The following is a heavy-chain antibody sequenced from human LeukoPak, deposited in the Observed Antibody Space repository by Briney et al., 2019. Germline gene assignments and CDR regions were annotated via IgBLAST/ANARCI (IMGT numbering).Heavy chain of an antibody. Sequence: ASVKVSCKASGYTFTGYYMHWVRQAPGQGLEWMGWINPNSGGTNYAQKFQGRVTMTRDTSISTAYMELSRLRFDDTAVYYCARDRRRVLLWFGETGYFDYWGQGTLVTVSS. CDR2: INPNSGGT. CDR3: ARDRRRVLLWFGETGYFDY. J-gene: IGHJ4*02. CDR1: GYTFTGYY. D-gene: IGHD3-10*01. V-gene: IGHV1-2*02.